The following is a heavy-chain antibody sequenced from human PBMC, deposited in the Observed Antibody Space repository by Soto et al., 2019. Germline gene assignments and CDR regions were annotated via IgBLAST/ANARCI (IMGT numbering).Heavy chain of an antibody. Sequence: QMQLVQSGAEGKKPGSSVKVSCKASRGTFSSYAINWVRQAPGQGLEWMGGIIPKFGSANYAQKFQGRVTITADESTSTAYMELSSLRSEDTALYYWARAGVLNWFDPWAQGTLVTVSS. J-gene: IGHJ5*02. CDR1: RGTFSSYA. CDR3: ARAGVLNWFDP. CDR2: IIPKFGSA. V-gene: IGHV1-69*01. D-gene: IGHD6-19*01.